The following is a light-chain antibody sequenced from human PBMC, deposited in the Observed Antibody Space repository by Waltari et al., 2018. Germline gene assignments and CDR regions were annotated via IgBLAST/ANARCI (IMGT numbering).Light chain of an antibody. CDR1: ILAGKY. CDR3: AAWDNSTCVL. CDR2: QDN. J-gene: IGLJ2*01. V-gene: IGLV3-1*01. Sequence: SFELTQTPSVSVSPGQTASITCSGDILAGKYVSLYQHKPGQSPVLFIYQDNFRPAGIPERFSGSNSGNTATLTISGTQAMDEADYYCAAWDNSTCVLFGGGTKVTVL.